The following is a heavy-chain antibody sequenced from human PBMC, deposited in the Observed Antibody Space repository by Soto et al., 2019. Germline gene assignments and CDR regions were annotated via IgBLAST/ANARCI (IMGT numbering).Heavy chain of an antibody. V-gene: IGHV1-69*19. CDR3: AREVQVHTPAFVY. CDR2: IFPMFGAA. D-gene: IGHD3-10*01. CDR1: GGTFNTYA. Sequence: QVPLVPSGAEMKKPGSSVNVSCQSSGGTFNTYAMNWLRQAPGQGPEWMGDIFPMFGAANYAPKFQGRVTINADESTGTSYMQLSSLTSEDTALYFCAREVQVHTPAFVYWGQGTLVTVSS. J-gene: IGHJ4*02.